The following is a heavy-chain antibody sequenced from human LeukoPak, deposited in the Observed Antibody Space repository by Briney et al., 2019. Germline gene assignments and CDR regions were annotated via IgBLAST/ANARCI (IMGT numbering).Heavy chain of an antibody. Sequence: ASVKVSCKASGYTFSNYGISWVRQAPGQGLEWMGWFSTYNGNSDSAQNLQGRVAMTTDTSSSTAYMELRSLVSDDTAVYYCARVESYYQYCMDVWGKGTTVTVSS. CDR1: GYTFSNYG. J-gene: IGHJ6*03. CDR3: ARVESYYQYCMDV. V-gene: IGHV1-18*01. CDR2: FSTYNGNS.